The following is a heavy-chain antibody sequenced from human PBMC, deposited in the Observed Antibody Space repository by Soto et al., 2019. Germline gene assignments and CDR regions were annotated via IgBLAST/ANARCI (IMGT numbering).Heavy chain of an antibody. Sequence: EVQLVESGGGLVQPGGSLRLSCAASGFTFSSYSMNWVRQAPGKGLEWVSYISSSSSTIYYADSVKGRFTISRDNAKNSLYLQMNSLRDEDTAGYYCARDPSHTAMDYYFDYWGQGTLVTVSS. CDR3: ARDPSHTAMDYYFDY. CDR1: GFTFSSYS. V-gene: IGHV3-48*02. D-gene: IGHD5-18*01. J-gene: IGHJ4*02. CDR2: ISSSSSTI.